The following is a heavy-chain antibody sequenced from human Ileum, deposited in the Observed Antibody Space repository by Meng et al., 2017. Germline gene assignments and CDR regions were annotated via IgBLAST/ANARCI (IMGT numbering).Heavy chain of an antibody. J-gene: IGHJ4*02. CDR3: ASRNYNYDDYFEY. D-gene: IGHD1-7*01. CDR1: GYSFTGYY. V-gene: IGHV1-2*06. Sequence: QVHVVQSGAEVKKPGASVKVSCKPSGYSFTGYYMHWVRQAPGQGLEWMGRINSNSGGTNYAQKFKGRVTLTRDISTVYMELSSLRSDDTAVYYCASRNYNYDDYFEYLGQGTLVTVSS. CDR2: INSNSGGT.